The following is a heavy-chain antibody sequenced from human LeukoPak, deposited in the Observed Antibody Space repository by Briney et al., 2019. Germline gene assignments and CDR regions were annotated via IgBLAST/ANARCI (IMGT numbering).Heavy chain of an antibody. J-gene: IGHJ5*02. Sequence: GGSLRLSCAAPGFSFSSNWMGWVRQAPGKGLEWVAHIKRDGSQKYYLDSVKGRFTISRDNAKNSLYLQMNSLRVEDTAVYYCARLGLEVGGPNWFDPWGQGTLITVSS. CDR2: IKRDGSQK. CDR3: ARLGLEVGGPNWFDP. CDR1: GFSFSSNW. D-gene: IGHD1-1*01. V-gene: IGHV3-7*01.